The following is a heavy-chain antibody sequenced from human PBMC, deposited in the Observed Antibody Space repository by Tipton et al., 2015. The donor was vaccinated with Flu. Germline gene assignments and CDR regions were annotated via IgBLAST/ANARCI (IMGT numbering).Heavy chain of an antibody. J-gene: IGHJ5*02. Sequence: QLVQSGAEVKKPGSSVKVSCKASGGTFSSYAISWVRQAPGQGLEWMGGIIPIFGTANYAQKFQGRVTITADESTSTAYMELSSLRSEDTAVYYCARVGYCSGGSCSDGPGWFDPWGQGTLVAVSS. CDR3: ARVGYCSGGSCSDGPGWFDP. D-gene: IGHD2-15*01. V-gene: IGHV1-69*01. CDR1: GGTFSSYA. CDR2: IIPIFGTA.